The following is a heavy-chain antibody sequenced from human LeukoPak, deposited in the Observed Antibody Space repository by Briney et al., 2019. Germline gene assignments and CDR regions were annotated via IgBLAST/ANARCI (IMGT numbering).Heavy chain of an antibody. Sequence: GGSLRLSCAASGFIFSDYYMSWIRQAPGKGPEWVSYISRSGDTIYYADSVKGRFSISRDNAKNSLYLQMNSLRAEDTAVYYCARTSMSFGRFDFWGQGTLVTVSS. V-gene: IGHV3-11*04. J-gene: IGHJ4*02. D-gene: IGHD2/OR15-2a*01. CDR1: GFIFSDYY. CDR2: ISRSGDTI. CDR3: ARTSMSFGRFDF.